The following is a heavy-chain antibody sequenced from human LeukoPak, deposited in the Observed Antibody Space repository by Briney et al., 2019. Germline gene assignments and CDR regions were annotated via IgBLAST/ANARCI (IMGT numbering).Heavy chain of an antibody. Sequence: PGGSLRLSCAASGFTFSSYWMHWVRQAPGKGLVWVSRINTDGSSTTYADSVKGRFTISRDNAKNSLYLQMNSLRAEDMAVYYCAKGDQGYCSSTSCYMDNWGQGTLVTVSS. CDR1: GFTFSSYW. CDR3: AKGDQGYCSSTSCYMDN. CDR2: INTDGSST. V-gene: IGHV3-74*03. D-gene: IGHD2-2*02. J-gene: IGHJ4*02.